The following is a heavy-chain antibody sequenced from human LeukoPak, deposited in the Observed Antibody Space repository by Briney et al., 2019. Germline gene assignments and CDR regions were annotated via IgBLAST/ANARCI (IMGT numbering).Heavy chain of an antibody. V-gene: IGHV4-34*01. CDR2: VNPAGNT. J-gene: IGHJ5*02. CDR1: TGSFSGYY. Sequence: SETLSLTCAVYTGSFSGYYWSWIRQSPGKGLEWIGEVNPAGNTNYNPSLRSRVTISLDTSKNHFSLNLRSVTAADTAVYNCARAAWNGGGGFDPWGQGTLVTVSS. D-gene: IGHD2-8*01. CDR3: ARAAWNGGGGFDP.